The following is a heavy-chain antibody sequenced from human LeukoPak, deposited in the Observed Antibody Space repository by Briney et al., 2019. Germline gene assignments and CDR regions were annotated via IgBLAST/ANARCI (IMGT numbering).Heavy chain of an antibody. CDR1: GFTFDDYA. D-gene: IGHD6-13*01. V-gene: IGHV3-9*01. Sequence: GGSLRLSCAASGFTFDDYAIHWVRQAPGKGLEWVSGISWNSGSIGYADSVKGRFTISRDNAKNSLYLQMNSLRPEDTALYYCAKDITPRYSSSWSSFDYWGQGTLVTVSS. J-gene: IGHJ4*02. CDR2: ISWNSGSI. CDR3: AKDITPRYSSSWSSFDY.